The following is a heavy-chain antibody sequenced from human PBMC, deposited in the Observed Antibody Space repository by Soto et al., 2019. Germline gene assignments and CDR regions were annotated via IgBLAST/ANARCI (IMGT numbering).Heavy chain of an antibody. CDR2: IYCSGST. Sequence: PSETLSLTCTVSGGSVSSGSYYWSWIRQPPGKGLEWIGYIYCSGSTNYNPSLKSRVTISVDTSKNQFSLKLSSVTAADTAVYYCARAAYDFWSGYLDYWGQGTLVTVSS. V-gene: IGHV4-61*01. J-gene: IGHJ4*02. CDR3: ARAAYDFWSGYLDY. D-gene: IGHD3-3*01. CDR1: GGSVSSGSYY.